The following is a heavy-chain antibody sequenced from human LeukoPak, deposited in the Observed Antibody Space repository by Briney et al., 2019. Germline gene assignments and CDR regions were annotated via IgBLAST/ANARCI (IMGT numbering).Heavy chain of an antibody. Sequence: PGGSLRLSCAASGFTFSSYWMSWVRQAPGKGLEWVANIKQDGSEKYYVDSVKGRFTISRDNAKNSLYLQMNSLRAEDTAVYYCARVRLPTYYYYGMDVWGQGTTVTVSS. CDR3: ARVRLPTYYYYGMDV. J-gene: IGHJ6*02. CDR1: GFTFSSYW. V-gene: IGHV3-7*01. CDR2: IKQDGSEK. D-gene: IGHD6-25*01.